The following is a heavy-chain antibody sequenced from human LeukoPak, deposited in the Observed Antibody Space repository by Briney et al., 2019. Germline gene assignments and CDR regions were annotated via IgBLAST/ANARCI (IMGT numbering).Heavy chain of an antibody. Sequence: PSETLSLTCTVSGYSISSGYYWGWIRQPPGKGLEWIGTIYHSGSTYYNPSLKSRVTISVDTSKNQFSLKLSSVTAADTAVYYCARVVALWEGFDDPHKGYFDYWGQGTLVTVSS. CDR2: IYHSGST. D-gene: IGHD3-9*01. CDR1: GYSISSGYY. V-gene: IGHV4-38-2*02. J-gene: IGHJ4*02. CDR3: ARVVALWEGFDDPHKGYFDY.